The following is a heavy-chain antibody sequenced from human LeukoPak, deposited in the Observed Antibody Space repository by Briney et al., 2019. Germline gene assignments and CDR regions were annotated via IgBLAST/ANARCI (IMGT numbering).Heavy chain of an antibody. CDR1: GFTVSSNY. D-gene: IGHD3-22*01. J-gene: IGHJ4*02. CDR3: AKDGNDDYYDSSGYYPFDY. Sequence: GGSLRLSCAASGFTVSSNYMSWVRQAPGKGLEWVSVIYSGGSTYYADSVKGRFTISRDNSKNTLYLQMNSLRAEDTAVYYCAKDGNDDYYDSSGYYPFDYWGQGTLVTVSS. V-gene: IGHV3-53*01. CDR2: IYSGGST.